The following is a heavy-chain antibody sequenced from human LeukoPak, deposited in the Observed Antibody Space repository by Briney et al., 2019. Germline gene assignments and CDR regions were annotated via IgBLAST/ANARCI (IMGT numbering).Heavy chain of an antibody. J-gene: IGHJ6*02. CDR3: AREWGSLGGWTYYYYGMDV. CDR2: IYSGGST. Sequence: GGSLRLSCAASGFTVSSNYMSWVRQAPGKGLEWVSVIYSGGSTYYADSVKGRFTISRDNSKNTLYLQMNSLRAEDTAVYYCAREWGSLGGWTYYYYGMDVWGQGTTVTVSS. V-gene: IGHV3-53*01. CDR1: GFTVSSNY. D-gene: IGHD6-19*01.